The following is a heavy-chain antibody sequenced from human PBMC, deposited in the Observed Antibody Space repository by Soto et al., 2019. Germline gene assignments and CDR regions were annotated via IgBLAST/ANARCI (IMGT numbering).Heavy chain of an antibody. CDR2: IYYSGST. J-gene: IGHJ6*02. D-gene: IGHD6-6*01. Sequence: SETLSLTCTVSGGSISSGGYYWSWIRQHPGKGLEWIGYIYYSGSTYYNPSLKSRVTISVDTSKNQFSLKLSSVTAADTAVYYCARERAGYSSSSEDYYYYYGMDVWGQGTTVTVSS. CDR1: GGSISSGGYY. V-gene: IGHV4-31*03. CDR3: ARERAGYSSSSEDYYYYYGMDV.